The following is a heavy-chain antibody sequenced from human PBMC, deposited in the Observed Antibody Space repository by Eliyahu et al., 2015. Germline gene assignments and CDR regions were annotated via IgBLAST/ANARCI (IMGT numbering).Heavy chain of an antibody. CDR1: GFTFSDHD. J-gene: IGHJ4*02. D-gene: IGHD1-26*01. CDR3: ARSPWDEIFDY. V-gene: IGHV3-11*01. CDR2: LSRTSSTI. Sequence: QVQLVESGGGLVKPGGSLRLSCVGXGFTFSDHDMSWIRLTPGKGLEWVSYLSRTSSTIYYADSVKGRFTISRDNAKNSLSLQMNSLRAEDTAVYYCARSPWDEIFDYWGQGTLVTVSS.